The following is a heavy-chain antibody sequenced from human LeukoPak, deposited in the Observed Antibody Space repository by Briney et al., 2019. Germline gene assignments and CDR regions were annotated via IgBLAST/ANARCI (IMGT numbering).Heavy chain of an antibody. CDR2: IFYSGSA. V-gene: IGHV4-59*01. Sequence: SETLSLTCTVSGGSINSYYWSWIRQPPGKGLEWIGYIFYSGSANYNPSLNRRVTISVHTSKNQFSLKLTSVTAADTAVYYCARADGDYSWFDPWGQGTLVTVSS. CDR3: ARADGDYSWFDP. J-gene: IGHJ5*02. CDR1: GGSINSYY. D-gene: IGHD4-17*01.